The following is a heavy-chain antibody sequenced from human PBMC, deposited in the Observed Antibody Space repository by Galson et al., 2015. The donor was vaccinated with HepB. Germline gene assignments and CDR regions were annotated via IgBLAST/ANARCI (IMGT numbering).Heavy chain of an antibody. Sequence: SLRLSCAASGFTFSNYWMSWVRQAPGKGLEWVANVNQDGSEKYYVDSMKGRFSISRDNAKNSLYLQMNSLRVEDTAVYYCARAPRGEYYDSSGYFDYWDQGTLVTVSS. CDR3: ARAPRGEYYDSSGYFDY. J-gene: IGHJ4*02. V-gene: IGHV3-7*01. CDR2: VNQDGSEK. CDR1: GFTFSNYW. D-gene: IGHD3-22*01.